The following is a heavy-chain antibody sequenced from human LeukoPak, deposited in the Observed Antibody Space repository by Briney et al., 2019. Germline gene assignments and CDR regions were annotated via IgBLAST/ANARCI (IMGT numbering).Heavy chain of an antibody. D-gene: IGHD6-19*01. J-gene: IGHJ4*02. Sequence: SQTLSLTCTVSDDSISSYYWSWIRQPPEKGLEWIGYIYYSGSTKYNPSLKSRVTISVDTSKNQLSLKLTSVTAADTALYYCVRAKKAVAGFFDYWGQGTLVTVSS. CDR3: VRAKKAVAGFFDY. CDR2: IYYSGST. V-gene: IGHV4-59*01. CDR1: DDSISSYY.